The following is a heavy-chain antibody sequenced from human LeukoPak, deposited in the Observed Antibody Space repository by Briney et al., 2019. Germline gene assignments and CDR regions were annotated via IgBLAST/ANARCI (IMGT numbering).Heavy chain of an antibody. D-gene: IGHD3-22*01. CDR2: IYYSGST. V-gene: IGHV4-31*03. J-gene: IGHJ6*02. Sequence: SQTLSLTCTVSGGSISSGGYYWSWIRQHPGKGLEWIGYIYYSGSTYYNPSLKSRVTISVDTSKNQFSLKLSSVTAADTAVYYCARVYDSSGYYSHYYYGMDVWGQGTTVTVSS. CDR1: GGSISSGGYY. CDR3: ARVYDSSGYYSHYYYGMDV.